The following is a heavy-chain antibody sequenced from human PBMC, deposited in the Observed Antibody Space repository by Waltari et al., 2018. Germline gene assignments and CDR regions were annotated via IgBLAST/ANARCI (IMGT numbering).Heavy chain of an antibody. CDR2: IIPIPGIA. Sequence: QVQLVQSGAEVKKPGSSVKVSCKASGGTFSSYTISWVRQAPGQGLEWMGRIIPIPGIANYSQKFQGRVTITADKSTSPAYMERSSLRSEDTAVYYCASPSGGSYSRNAFDIWGQGTMVTVSS. J-gene: IGHJ3*02. D-gene: IGHD1-26*01. CDR1: GGTFSSYT. V-gene: IGHV1-69*02. CDR3: ASPSGGSYSRNAFDI.